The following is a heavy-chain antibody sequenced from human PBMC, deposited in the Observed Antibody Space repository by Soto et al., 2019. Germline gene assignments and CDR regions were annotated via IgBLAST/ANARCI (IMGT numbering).Heavy chain of an antibody. J-gene: IGHJ6*02. CDR2: IIPIFGTA. D-gene: IGHD1-1*01. Sequence: ASVKVSCKASGGTFSSYAISWVRQAPGQGLEWMGGIIPIFGTANYAQKFQGRVTITADESTSTAYMELSSLRSEDTAVYYCARAGLERPSYYYYGMDVWGQGTTVTVSS. CDR1: GGTFSSYA. V-gene: IGHV1-69*13. CDR3: ARAGLERPSYYYYGMDV.